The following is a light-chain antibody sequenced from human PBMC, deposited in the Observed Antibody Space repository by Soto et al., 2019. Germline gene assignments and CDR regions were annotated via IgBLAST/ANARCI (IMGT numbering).Light chain of an antibody. CDR2: EAA. CDR1: SNDIGANNY. CDR3: TSYTSTSTLV. V-gene: IGLV2-14*01. Sequence: QSALTQPASVSGSPGQSITISCTGTSNDIGANNYVSWYQHHPGKAPKILIYEAANRPSGVSYRFSGSKSGNTASLTISGLQAEDEADYFCTSYTSTSTLVFGGGTQLTVL. J-gene: IGLJ7*01.